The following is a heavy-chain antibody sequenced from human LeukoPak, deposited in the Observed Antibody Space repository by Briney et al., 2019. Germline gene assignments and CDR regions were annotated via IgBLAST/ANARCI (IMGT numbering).Heavy chain of an antibody. V-gene: IGHV1-2*02. D-gene: IGHD5-18*01. CDR2: INPNSGGT. Sequence: ASVKVSCKASGYTFTGYYMHWVRQAPGQGLEWMGWINPNSGGTIYAQKFQGRVTMTEDTSTDTAYMELSSLRSEDTAVYYCATGLQLWLPDFDYWGQGTLVTVSS. CDR1: GYTFTGYY. CDR3: ATGLQLWLPDFDY. J-gene: IGHJ4*02.